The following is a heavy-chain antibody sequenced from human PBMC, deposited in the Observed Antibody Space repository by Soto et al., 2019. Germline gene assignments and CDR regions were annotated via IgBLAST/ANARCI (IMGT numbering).Heavy chain of an antibody. D-gene: IGHD6-13*01. Sequence: QITLKESGPPLVKPTQTLTLTCTFSGFSLSTHGVGVGWIRQPPGKALEWLAHVYWDGDKRYSPSLRSRLTITKDTSGNQVVLTMTAMDLVDTATYYCVHIPGSVWYENYCAYWGQGTLVTVSS. V-gene: IGHV2-5*02. CDR1: GFSLSTHGVG. CDR2: VYWDGDK. CDR3: VHIPGSVWYENYCAY. J-gene: IGHJ4*02.